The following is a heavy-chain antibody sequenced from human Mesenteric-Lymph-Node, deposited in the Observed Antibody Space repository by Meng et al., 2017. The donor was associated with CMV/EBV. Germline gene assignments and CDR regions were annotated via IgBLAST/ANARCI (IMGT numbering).Heavy chain of an antibody. V-gene: IGHV1-69*02. D-gene: IGHD6-13*01. CDR2: IIPILGIA. CDR1: GGTVSSYT. Sequence: VQLVQSGPEVKKPGSSVQVSCKASGGTVSSYTISWVRQAPGQGLEWMGRIIPILGIASYAQKFQGRVTITADKSTSTAYMELSSLRSEDTAVYYCAGGIAAAGSRWFDPWGQGTLVTVSS. CDR3: AGGIAAAGSRWFDP. J-gene: IGHJ5*02.